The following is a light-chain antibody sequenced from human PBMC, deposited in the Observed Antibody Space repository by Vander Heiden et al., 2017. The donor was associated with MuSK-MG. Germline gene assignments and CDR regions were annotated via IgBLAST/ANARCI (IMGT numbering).Light chain of an antibody. CDR1: QSISSY. CDR3: QQSYSTPKT. Sequence: DIQMTQSPSSLSASVGDRVTITCRASQSISSYLNWYQQKPGKAPKLLIYAASSLQSGVPSRFSGSGSGTDFTLTISRLQPEDFATYYCQQSYSTPKTFGQGTQLEIK. J-gene: IGKJ5*01. V-gene: IGKV1-39*01. CDR2: AAS.